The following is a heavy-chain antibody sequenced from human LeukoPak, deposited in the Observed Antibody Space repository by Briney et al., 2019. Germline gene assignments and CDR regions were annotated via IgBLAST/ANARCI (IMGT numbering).Heavy chain of an antibody. Sequence: SETLSLTCTVSGGSISSGGYYWSWIRQHPGKGLEWIGYIYYSGSTYYNPSLKSRITISVDTSKNQFSLKLSSVTAADTAVYYCARAPGAMVLNLDHWGQGTLVTVSS. CDR2: IYYSGST. V-gene: IGHV4-31*03. J-gene: IGHJ4*02. CDR3: ARAPGAMVLNLDH. D-gene: IGHD5-18*01. CDR1: GGSISSGGYY.